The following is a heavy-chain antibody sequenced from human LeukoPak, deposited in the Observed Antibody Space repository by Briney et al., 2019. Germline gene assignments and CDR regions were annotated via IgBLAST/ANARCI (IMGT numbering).Heavy chain of an antibody. J-gene: IGHJ4*02. CDR1: GGSISSGGYS. V-gene: IGHV4-30-2*01. Sequence: SQTLSLTCAVSGGSISSGGYSWSWIRQPPGKGLEWIGYIYHGGSTYYNPSLKSRVTISVDRSKNQFSLKLSSVTAADTAVYYCARGNSGYDYFDYWGQGTLVTVSS. D-gene: IGHD5-12*01. CDR2: IYHGGST. CDR3: ARGNSGYDYFDY.